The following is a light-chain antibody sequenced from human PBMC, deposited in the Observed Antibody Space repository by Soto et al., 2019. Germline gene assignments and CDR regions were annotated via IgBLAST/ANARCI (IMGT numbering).Light chain of an antibody. CDR2: EVS. Sequence: QSVLTQPASVSGSPGQSITISCSGTSSDVGSYDHVAWYQQFPGKTPKLMIYEVSNRPSGVSSRFSGSKSGNTASLTISGLQAEDEADYHCISDTGSSTSYLFGSGTKVTVL. CDR1: SSDVGSYDH. V-gene: IGLV2-14*01. CDR3: ISDTGSSTSYL. J-gene: IGLJ1*01.